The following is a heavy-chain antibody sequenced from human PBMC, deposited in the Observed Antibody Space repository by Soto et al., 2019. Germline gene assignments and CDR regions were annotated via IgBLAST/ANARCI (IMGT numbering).Heavy chain of an antibody. Sequence: VELVESGGGVVQPGGSLRLSCAASGFTFNTHGMHWVRQAPGKGLEWVAVIWYDGSQRYYADFVRGRFTISRDNSQNTLYLQMNSLRAEDTAVYYCARIDDYGDYVTDYWGQGALVTVSS. CDR2: IWYDGSQR. V-gene: IGHV3-33*01. J-gene: IGHJ4*02. D-gene: IGHD4-17*01. CDR1: GFTFNTHG. CDR3: ARIDDYGDYVTDY.